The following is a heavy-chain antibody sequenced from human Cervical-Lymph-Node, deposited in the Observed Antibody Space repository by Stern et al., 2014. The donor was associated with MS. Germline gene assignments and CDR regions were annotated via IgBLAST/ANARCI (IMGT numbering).Heavy chain of an antibody. Sequence: EVQLVESGGGLVKPGGSLRLSCAASGFTFSSYSMNWVRQAPGKGLEWVASMSSGGSYIYSADSVKGRFTISRDNAKNSLYLQMNSLRAEDTAVYYCARGRGGNYRYYFDYWGQGTLVTVSS. J-gene: IGHJ4*02. D-gene: IGHD4-23*01. V-gene: IGHV3-21*01. CDR2: MSSGGSYI. CDR3: ARGRGGNYRYYFDY. CDR1: GFTFSSYS.